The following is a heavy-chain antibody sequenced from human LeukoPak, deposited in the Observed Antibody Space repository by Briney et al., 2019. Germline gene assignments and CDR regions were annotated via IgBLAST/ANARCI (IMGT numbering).Heavy chain of an antibody. CDR1: GGSFSGYY. Sequence: SETLSLTCAVYGGSFSGYYWSWIRQPPGKGLEWIGEINHSGSTNYNPSLKSRVTISVDTSKNQFSLKLTSVTAADTAVYYCARTSTLTTAFDIWGQGTLVTVSS. CDR2: INHSGST. CDR3: ARTSTLTTAFDI. V-gene: IGHV4-34*01. J-gene: IGHJ5*02. D-gene: IGHD4-11*01.